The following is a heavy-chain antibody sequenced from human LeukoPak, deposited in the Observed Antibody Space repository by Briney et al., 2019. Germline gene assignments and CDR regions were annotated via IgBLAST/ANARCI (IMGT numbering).Heavy chain of an antibody. D-gene: IGHD5-18*01. CDR3: AKEMDTAMVTWLTRPPATPDY. CDR1: GFTFSSSA. Sequence: GGSLRLSCAASGFTFSSSAMTWVRQAPGKGLEWVSAISDNGYDTFYADSVKGRFTISRDNSKNAVYLQMNSLRAEDTAIYYCAKEMDTAMVTWLTRPPATPDYWGQGTLVTVSS. J-gene: IGHJ4*02. V-gene: IGHV3-23*01. CDR2: ISDNGYDT.